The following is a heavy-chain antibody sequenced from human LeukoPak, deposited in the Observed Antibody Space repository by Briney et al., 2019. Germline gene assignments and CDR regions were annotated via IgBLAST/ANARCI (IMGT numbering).Heavy chain of an antibody. J-gene: IGHJ4*02. Sequence: GSLRLSCAASEFTFDDYAMHWVRQAPGKGLVWVSRVDIDGSGTTYADSVKGRFTISRDNAKNTLYLQMNSLRAEDTAVYYCTRGGAVAASDYWGQGTLVTVSS. CDR2: VDIDGSGT. CDR1: EFTFDDYA. D-gene: IGHD6-19*01. V-gene: IGHV3-74*01. CDR3: TRGGAVAASDY.